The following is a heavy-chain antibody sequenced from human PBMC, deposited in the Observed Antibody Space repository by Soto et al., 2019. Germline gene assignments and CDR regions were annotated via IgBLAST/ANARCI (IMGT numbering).Heavy chain of an antibody. CDR3: ARQWKLTEVFID. J-gene: IGHJ4*02. D-gene: IGHD1-26*01. Sequence: QVQLVQSGAEEKKPGASVKVSCKASGYTFTTYPMHWVRQAPGQSLEWMGWINADSGNTKYSQKFQDRVTITRDTSASTAYMELGSLRSEDTAVYYCARQWKLTEVFIDWGQGTLVTVSS. CDR2: INADSGNT. V-gene: IGHV1-3*05. CDR1: GYTFTTYP.